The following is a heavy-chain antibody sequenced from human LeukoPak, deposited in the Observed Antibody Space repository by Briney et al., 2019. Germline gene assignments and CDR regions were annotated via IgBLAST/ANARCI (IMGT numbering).Heavy chain of an antibody. J-gene: IGHJ6*03. D-gene: IGHD3-10*01. CDR3: ARGYREDCYGSGNYYYYYMDV. CDR2: INPNSGGT. V-gene: IGHV1-2*02. CDR1: GYTFTGYC. Sequence: GASVKVSCKASGYTFTGYCMHWVRQAPGQGLEWMGWINPNSGGTNYAQKFQGRVTMTRDTSISTAYMELSRLRSDDTAVYYCARGYREDCYGSGNYYYYYMDVWGKGTTVTVSS.